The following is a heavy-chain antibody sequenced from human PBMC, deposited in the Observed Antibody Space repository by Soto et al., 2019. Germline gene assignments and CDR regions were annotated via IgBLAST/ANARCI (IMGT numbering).Heavy chain of an antibody. Sequence: QVQLQESGPGLVKPSQTLSLTCTVSGGSISSGDYYWSWIRQPPGKGLEWIGYIYYSGSTYYNPSLKSRVTISVDTPKNQFYLKLSSVTAADTAVYYCARASEGSGSYYPNWGQGTLVTVSS. CDR1: GGSISSGDYY. V-gene: IGHV4-30-4*01. CDR2: IYYSGST. D-gene: IGHD3-10*01. CDR3: ARASEGSGSYYPN. J-gene: IGHJ4*02.